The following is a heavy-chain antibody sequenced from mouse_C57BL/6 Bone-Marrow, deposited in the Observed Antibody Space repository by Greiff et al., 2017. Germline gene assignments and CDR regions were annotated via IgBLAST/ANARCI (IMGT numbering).Heavy chain of an antibody. D-gene: IGHD2-5*01. V-gene: IGHV1-55*01. Sequence: VQLQQPGAELVKPGASVKMSCKASGYTFTSYWITWVKQRPGQGLEWIGEIYPGSGSTNYNEKFKSKATLTVDTSSSTAYMQLSSLTSEDSAVYYCARAYYSNYWYFDVWGTGTTVTVSS. CDR1: GYTFTSYW. J-gene: IGHJ1*03. CDR3: ARAYYSNYWYFDV. CDR2: IYPGSGST.